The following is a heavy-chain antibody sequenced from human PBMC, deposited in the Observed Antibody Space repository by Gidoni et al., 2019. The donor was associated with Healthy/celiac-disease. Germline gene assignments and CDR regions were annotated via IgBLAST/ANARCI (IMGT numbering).Heavy chain of an antibody. D-gene: IGHD2-15*01. J-gene: IGHJ5*02. V-gene: IGHV1-69*06. Sequence: QVQLVQSGAEVTKPGSSVKVSCKASGGPFISYAISWVRQAPGQGLEWMGGIIPIFGTANYAQKFQGRVTITADKSTSTAYMELSSLRSEDTAVYYCARVRVAATFASLFDPWGQGTLVTVSS. CDR1: GGPFISYA. CDR3: ARVRVAATFASLFDP. CDR2: IIPIFGTA.